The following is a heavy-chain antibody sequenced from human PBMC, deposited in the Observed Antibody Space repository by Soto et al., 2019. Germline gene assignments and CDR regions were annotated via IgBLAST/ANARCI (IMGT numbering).Heavy chain of an antibody. CDR1: GGSISSYY. CDR2: IYYSGST. V-gene: IGHV4-59*01. CDR3: ARYHYGYSSGWYYFDY. D-gene: IGHD6-19*01. Sequence: SETLSLTCTVSGGSISSYYWSWIRQPPGKGLEWIGYIYYSGSTNYNPSLKSRVTISVDTSKNQFSLKLSSVTAADTAVYYRARYHYGYSSGWYYFDYWGQGTLVTVSS. J-gene: IGHJ4*02.